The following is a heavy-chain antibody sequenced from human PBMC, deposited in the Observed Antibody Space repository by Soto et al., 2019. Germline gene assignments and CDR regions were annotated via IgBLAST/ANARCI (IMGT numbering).Heavy chain of an antibody. CDR1: GCTFSTYG. V-gene: IGHV3-30*18. CDR2: ISNGGSDQ. D-gene: IGHD6-13*01. CDR3: ANRFSASWSMES. Sequence: QVQLVESGGGVVQPGRSLRLSCAASGCTFSTYGMHWVRQAPGKGLEWVAVISNGGSDQYYGDSVKGRFTVSRDNSKNTMSLQMNSLRPEDTAIYYCANRFSASWSMESWGQGTLVIVSS. J-gene: IGHJ5*02.